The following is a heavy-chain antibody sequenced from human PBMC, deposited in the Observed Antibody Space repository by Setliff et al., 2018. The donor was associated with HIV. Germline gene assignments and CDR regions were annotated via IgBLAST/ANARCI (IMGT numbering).Heavy chain of an antibody. V-gene: IGHV4-4*09. J-gene: IGHJ4*02. CDR3: ARAYFGSGIYY. CDR1: GGSISSYY. D-gene: IGHD3-10*01. Sequence: SETLSLTCTVSGGSISSYYWSWIRQPPGKGLEWLGHIYSSGSTNYNPSLKSRVTISVDTSKNQFSLKLYSVTAADTAVYYCARAYFGSGIYYRGQGTLVTVSS. CDR2: IYSSGST.